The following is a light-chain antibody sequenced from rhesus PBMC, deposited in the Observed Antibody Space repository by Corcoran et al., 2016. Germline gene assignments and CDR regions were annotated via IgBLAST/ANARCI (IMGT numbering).Light chain of an antibody. V-gene: IGKV1-33*01. CDR2: AAS. J-gene: IGKJ1*01. Sequence: DIQMTQSPSSLSASVGDKVTITCRASQGISNALAWYQQKPGKAPKLLIYAASTLQSGVPSRFSVSGSGTDFTLNFSSLQPEDFAVYYCQQRNSYPWTFGQGTKVEIK. CDR1: QGISNA. CDR3: QQRNSYPWT.